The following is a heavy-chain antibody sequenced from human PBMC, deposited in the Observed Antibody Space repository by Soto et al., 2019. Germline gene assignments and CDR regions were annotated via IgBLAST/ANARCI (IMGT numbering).Heavy chain of an antibody. Sequence: PGESLKISCKGSGYSFTSYWIGWVRQMPGKGLEWMGIIYPGDSDTRYSPSFQGQVTISADKSISTAYLQWSSLKASDTAMYYCARRRYHGYDSSGSRSRYFDYWGQGTLVTVSS. CDR2: IYPGDSDT. CDR3: ARRRYHGYDSSGSRSRYFDY. V-gene: IGHV5-51*01. J-gene: IGHJ4*02. CDR1: GYSFTSYW. D-gene: IGHD3-22*01.